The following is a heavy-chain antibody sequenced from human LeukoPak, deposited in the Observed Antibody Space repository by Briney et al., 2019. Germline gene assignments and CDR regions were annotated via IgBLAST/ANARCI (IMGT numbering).Heavy chain of an antibody. CDR2: TSADNGNT. Sequence: ASVKVSCKASGYTFTSYAISWVRQAPGQGLEWMGWTSADNGNTDYAQRFQGRVTMTTDTSTSTAYMELRSLRSDDTAVYYCARDNSVGETAWWFDPWGQGTLVTVSS. CDR3: ARDNSVGETAWWFDP. CDR1: GYTFTSYA. V-gene: IGHV1-18*01. D-gene: IGHD1-26*01. J-gene: IGHJ5*02.